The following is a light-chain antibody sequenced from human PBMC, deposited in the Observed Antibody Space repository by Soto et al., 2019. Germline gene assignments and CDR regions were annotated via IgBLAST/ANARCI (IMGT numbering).Light chain of an antibody. CDR1: QSISSR. CDR2: KAS. CDR3: QQYNEFQYT. V-gene: IGKV1-5*03. J-gene: IGKJ2*01. Sequence: DIQMTQSRSSLSASVEDRVTITCRASQSISSRLAWYQQKPGQAPKLLIYKASNLQTGVASRFSGSGSGTEFSLTISGLQPDDFAVYFCQQYNEFQYTFGQGTRLDI.